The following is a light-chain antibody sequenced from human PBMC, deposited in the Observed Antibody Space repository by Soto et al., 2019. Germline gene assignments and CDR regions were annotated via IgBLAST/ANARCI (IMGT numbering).Light chain of an antibody. V-gene: IGKV1-33*01. J-gene: IGKJ4*01. CDR1: QDISNY. Sequence: IQMTQSPSSLSAAVGDRVTSTCQASQDISNYLNWYQQKPGKGPKLLIYDASNLETGVPSRFSGSGSGTDFTFTISSLQPEDIATYYCQQYDNLPRTFGGGTKVDIK. CDR3: QQYDNLPRT. CDR2: DAS.